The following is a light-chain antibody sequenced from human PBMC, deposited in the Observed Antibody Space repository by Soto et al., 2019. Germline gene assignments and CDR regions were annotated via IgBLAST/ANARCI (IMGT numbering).Light chain of an antibody. V-gene: IGKV3-20*01. CDR2: GAS. Sequence: EIVLTQSPGTLSLSPGERATLSCRASQSVNSNYLAWYRRKPGQAPSRLIYGASTRATGIPGRFSGSGSGTDFTLTITRLEPEDFAVYYCQQYGSSPPTFGQGTKVEIK. CDR1: QSVNSNY. J-gene: IGKJ1*01. CDR3: QQYGSSPPT.